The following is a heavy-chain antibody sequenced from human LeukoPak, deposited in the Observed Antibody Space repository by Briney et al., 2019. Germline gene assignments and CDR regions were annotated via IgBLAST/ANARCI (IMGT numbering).Heavy chain of an antibody. J-gene: IGHJ1*01. Sequence: GGSLRLSCAASGFTFSSYCMHWVRQAAGKGLEWVAVIWYDGSNKYYADSVKGRFTISRDNSRNTLHLQMNSLRAEDTAVYYCAKDPYSGSRYFQHWGQGTLVTVSS. D-gene: IGHD1-26*01. CDR3: AKDPYSGSRYFQH. CDR2: IWYDGSNK. V-gene: IGHV3-33*06. CDR1: GFTFSSYC.